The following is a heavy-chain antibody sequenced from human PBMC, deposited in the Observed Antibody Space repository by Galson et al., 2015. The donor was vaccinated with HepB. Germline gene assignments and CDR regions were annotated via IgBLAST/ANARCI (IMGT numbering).Heavy chain of an antibody. Sequence: SLRLSCAASGFTFSSYAMNWARQAPGKGLEWVSVISGSGGSTFYADSVKGRFTISRDNSKNTLYLQMDSLRAEDTAVYYCAKSLGSSWYRASDYWGQGTLVTVSS. CDR3: AKSLGSSWYRASDY. D-gene: IGHD6-13*01. J-gene: IGHJ4*02. CDR1: GFTFSSYA. V-gene: IGHV3-23*01. CDR2: ISGSGGST.